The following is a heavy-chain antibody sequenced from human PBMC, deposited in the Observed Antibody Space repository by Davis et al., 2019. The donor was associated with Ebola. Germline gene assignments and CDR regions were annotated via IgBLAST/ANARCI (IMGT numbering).Heavy chain of an antibody. CDR2: ISGNGGTT. V-gene: IGHV3-64D*08. D-gene: IGHD4-11*01. CDR1: GFTFSSHV. Sequence: GESLKISCSASGFTFSSHVMHWVRQAPGKGLEYVSVISGNGGTTYYTDSVKGRFTTSRDNAKSILYLQMSSLRVEDTAVYYCVKEGMTTFWVEADYWGLGTLVTVAS. J-gene: IGHJ4*02. CDR3: VKEGMTTFWVEADY.